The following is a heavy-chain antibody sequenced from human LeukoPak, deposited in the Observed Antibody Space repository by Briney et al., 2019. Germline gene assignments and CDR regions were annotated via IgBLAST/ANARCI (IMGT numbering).Heavy chain of an antibody. CDR3: ARGRMLYYYDSSGYPFDY. CDR1: GFTFSSYW. CDR2: TKQDGSEK. J-gene: IGHJ4*02. D-gene: IGHD3-22*01. V-gene: IGHV3-7*04. Sequence: GGSLRLSCAASGFTFSSYWMSWVRQAPGKGLEWVANTKQDGSEKYYVDSVKGRFTISRDNAKNSLYLQMNSLRAEDTAVYYCARGRMLYYYDSSGYPFDYWGQGSLVTVSS.